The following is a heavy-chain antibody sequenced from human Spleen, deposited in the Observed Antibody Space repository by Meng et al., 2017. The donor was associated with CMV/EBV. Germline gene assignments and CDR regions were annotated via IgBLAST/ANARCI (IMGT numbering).Heavy chain of an antibody. J-gene: IGHJ5*02. Sequence: GESLKISCKGSRYSFSSSWIGWVRQQSGKGLEWMGIIYPGDSDTRYSPSFQGQVTISADKSIGTAYLQWSSLKASDTAMYYCARRAGPWGQGTLVTVSS. CDR2: IYPGDSDT. CDR3: ARRAGP. CDR1: RYSFSSSW. V-gene: IGHV5-51*01.